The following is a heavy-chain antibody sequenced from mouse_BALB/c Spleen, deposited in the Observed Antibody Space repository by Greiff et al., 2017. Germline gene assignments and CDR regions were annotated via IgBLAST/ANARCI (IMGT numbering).Heavy chain of an antibody. V-gene: IGHV2-9-2*01. CDR3: VRDGDYDYDRGFAY. J-gene: IGHJ3*01. D-gene: IGHD2-4*01. CDR1: GFSLTSYD. CDR2: IWTGGGT. Sequence: QVQLKESGPGLVAPSQSLSITCTVSGFSLTSYDISWIRQPPGKGLEWLGVIWTGGGTNYNSAFMSRLSISKDNSKSQVFLKMNSLQTDDTAIYYCVRDGDYDYDRGFAYWGQGTLVTVSA.